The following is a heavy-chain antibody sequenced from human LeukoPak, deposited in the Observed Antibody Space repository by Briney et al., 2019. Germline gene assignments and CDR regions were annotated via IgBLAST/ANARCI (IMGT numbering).Heavy chain of an antibody. D-gene: IGHD3-10*01. J-gene: IGHJ3*02. Sequence: SETLSLTCTVSGGSISSYYWSWIRQPPGKGLEGIGYIYYSGSTNYNPSLKSRITISVDTSKNQFSLKLSSVSAADTVVYYCARGPRRHYYGSGDDAFDIWGQGTMVTVSS. CDR2: IYYSGST. V-gene: IGHV4-59*01. CDR1: GGSISSYY. CDR3: ARGPRRHYYGSGDDAFDI.